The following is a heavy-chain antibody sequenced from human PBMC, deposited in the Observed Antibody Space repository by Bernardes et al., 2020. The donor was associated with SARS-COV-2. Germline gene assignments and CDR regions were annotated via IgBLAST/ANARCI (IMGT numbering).Heavy chain of an antibody. D-gene: IGHD5-18*01. V-gene: IGHV4-39*01. J-gene: IGHJ4*02. CDR1: GGSISSSSYY. CDR2: IYYSGST. CDR3: ASQPSGYSYAPNRNYFDY. Sequence: SETLSLTCTVSGGSISSSSYYWGWIRQPPGKGLEWIGSIYYSGSTYYNPSLKSRVTISVDTSKNQFSLKLSSVTAADTAVYYCASQPSGYSYAPNRNYFDYWGQGTLVTVSS.